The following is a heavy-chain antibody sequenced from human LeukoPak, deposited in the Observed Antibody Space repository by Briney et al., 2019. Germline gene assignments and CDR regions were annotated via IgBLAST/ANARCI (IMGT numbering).Heavy chain of an antibody. CDR3: ARENRGYSYGYDDY. V-gene: IGHV1-8*03. J-gene: IGHJ4*02. CDR2: MNPNSGNT. D-gene: IGHD5-18*01. Sequence: GASVKVSCKASVYTFTSYDINWVRQATGQGLEWRGWMNPNSGNTGYAQKFQGRVTITRNTSISTAYMELSSLRSEDTAVYYCARENRGYSYGYDDYWGQGTLVTVSS. CDR1: VYTFTSYD.